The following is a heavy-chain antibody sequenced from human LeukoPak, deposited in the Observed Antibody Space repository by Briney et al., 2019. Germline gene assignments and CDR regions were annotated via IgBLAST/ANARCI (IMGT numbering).Heavy chain of an antibody. D-gene: IGHD1-14*01. J-gene: IGHJ4*01. CDR3: VRDRDRSFDY. Sequence: GGSLRLSCAASAFTFSRYSMNWVRQAPGKGLERVSYIIHTSTIIYYADSVKGRFTISRDNAKNSVYLQMSSLRDEDTAVYYCVRDRDRSFDYWGQGTLVTVSS. V-gene: IGHV3-48*02. CDR1: AFTFSRYS. CDR2: IIHTSTII.